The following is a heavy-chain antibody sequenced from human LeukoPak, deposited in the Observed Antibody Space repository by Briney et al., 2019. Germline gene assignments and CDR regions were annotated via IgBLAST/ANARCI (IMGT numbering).Heavy chain of an antibody. V-gene: IGHV4-34*01. J-gene: IGHJ4*02. D-gene: IGHD5-12*01. CDR1: GGSFSGYY. CDR3: ALLGGSGYDYRPFDY. Sequence: SETLSLTCAVYGGSFSGYYRSWIRQPPGKGLEWIGEINHSGSTNYNPSLKSRVTISVDTSKNQFSLKLSSVTAADTAVYYCALLGGSGYDYRPFDYWGQGTLVTVSS. CDR2: INHSGST.